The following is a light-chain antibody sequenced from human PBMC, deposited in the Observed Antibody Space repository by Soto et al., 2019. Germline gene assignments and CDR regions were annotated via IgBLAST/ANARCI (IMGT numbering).Light chain of an antibody. CDR1: SGSVASNH. J-gene: IGLJ3*02. Sequence: NFMLTQPHSVSESPGKTVTISCTRSSGSVASNHVQWYQQRPGSAPTTLIYENNQRPSGVPDRFSGSVDSSPNSASLTISGLKTEDEADYYCQSYDSNNVVFGGGTQLTVL. CDR3: QSYDSNNVV. CDR2: ENN. V-gene: IGLV6-57*04.